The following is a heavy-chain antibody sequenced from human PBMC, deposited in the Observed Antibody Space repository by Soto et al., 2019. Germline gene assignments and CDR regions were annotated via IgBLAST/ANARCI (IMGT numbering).Heavy chain of an antibody. J-gene: IGHJ3*02. D-gene: IGHD3-3*01. CDR1: GFTFSSYA. CDR2: ISGSGGST. V-gene: IGHV3-23*01. Sequence: PGGSLRLSCAASGFTFSSYAMSWVRQAPGKGLEWVSAISGSGGSTYYADSVKGRFTISRDNSKNTLYLQMNSLRAEDTAVYYCARGGFSITSFGADRDAFDIWGQGTMVTVSS. CDR3: ARGGFSITSFGADRDAFDI.